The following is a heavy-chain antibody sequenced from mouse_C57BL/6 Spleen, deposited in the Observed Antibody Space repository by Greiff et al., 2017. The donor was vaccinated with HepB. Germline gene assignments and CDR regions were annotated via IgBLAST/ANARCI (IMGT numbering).Heavy chain of an antibody. D-gene: IGHD1-1*01. V-gene: IGHV5-9*01. CDR1: GFTFSSYT. J-gene: IGHJ1*03. CDR2: ISGGGGNT. Sequence: EVQGVESGGGLVKPGGSLKLSCAASGFTFSSYTMSWVRQTPEKRLEWVATISGGGGNTYYPDSVKGRFTISRDNAKNTLYLQRSSLRSEDTALYYCARHTVVATRYFDVWGTGTTVTVSS. CDR3: ARHTVVATRYFDV.